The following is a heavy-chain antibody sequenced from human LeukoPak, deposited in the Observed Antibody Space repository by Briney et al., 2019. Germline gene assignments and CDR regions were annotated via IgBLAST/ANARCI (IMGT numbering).Heavy chain of an antibody. D-gene: IGHD2-21*02. J-gene: IGHJ5*02. V-gene: IGHV1-69*06. CDR2: INPIFGTD. CDR3: ARDEEGDCGGDCYNWFAP. Sequence: SVKVSCKASGGTFSSHFISWVRQAPGQGLEWMGGINPIFGTDHYAQKFQDRVTITADISTNTVYMELSNLRSEDTAMYYCARDEEGDCGGDCYNWFAPWGQGTLVTVSS. CDR1: GGTFSSHF.